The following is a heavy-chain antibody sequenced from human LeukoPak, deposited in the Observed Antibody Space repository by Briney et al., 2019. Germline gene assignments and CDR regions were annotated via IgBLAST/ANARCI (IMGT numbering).Heavy chain of an antibody. D-gene: IGHD4-17*01. Sequence: GGSQRLSCAASGFTFSSYAMGWVRQAPGKGLEWVSGIGGSGGSTYYADSVKGRFTISRDNSKNTLYLQMNSLRAEDTAVYYCAKRITVTYFNDYWGQGTLVTVSS. CDR3: AKRITVTYFNDY. CDR2: IGGSGGST. CDR1: GFTFSSYA. J-gene: IGHJ4*02. V-gene: IGHV3-23*01.